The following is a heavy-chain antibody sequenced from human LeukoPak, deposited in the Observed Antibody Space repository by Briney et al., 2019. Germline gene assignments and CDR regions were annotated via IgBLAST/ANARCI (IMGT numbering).Heavy chain of an antibody. D-gene: IGHD3-3*01. J-gene: IGHJ6*03. Sequence: PGGSLRLSCAASGFTFDDYGMSWVRQAPGKGLEWVSGINWNGGSTGYADSVKGRFTISRDNAKNSLYLQMNSLRAEDTALYYCARSQPPKIIRFLEWLSTDYYYYYMDVWGKGTTVTVSS. V-gene: IGHV3-20*04. CDR1: GFTFDDYG. CDR2: INWNGGST. CDR3: ARSQPPKIIRFLEWLSTDYYYYYMDV.